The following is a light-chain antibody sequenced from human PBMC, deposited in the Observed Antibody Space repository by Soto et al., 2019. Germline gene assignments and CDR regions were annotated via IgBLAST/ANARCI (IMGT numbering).Light chain of an antibody. V-gene: IGLV2-14*01. CDR2: EVS. CDR1: GSDVGFYNY. Sequence: QSVLTQPASVSGSPGQSIAISCTGSGSDVGFYNYVSWYQQHPGEVPKLIIFEVSNRPSGVSNRFSGSKSGNTASLTISGLQAEAEAAYYCSSYTTSSTRVFGTGTKVTVL. CDR3: SSYTTSSTRV. J-gene: IGLJ1*01.